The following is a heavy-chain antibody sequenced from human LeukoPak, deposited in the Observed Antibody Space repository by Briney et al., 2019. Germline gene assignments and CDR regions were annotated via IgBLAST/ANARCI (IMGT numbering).Heavy chain of an antibody. D-gene: IGHD3-10*01. V-gene: IGHV4-61*02. CDR2: IYTSGST. CDR3: ARGPRLWFGEGLR. Sequence: PSETLSLTCTVSGGSISSGSYYWSWIRQPAGKGLEWIGRIYTSGSTNYNPSLKSRVTISVDTSKNQFSLKLSSVTAADTAVYYCARGPRLWFGEGLRWGQGTLVTVSS. J-gene: IGHJ4*02. CDR1: GGSISSGSYY.